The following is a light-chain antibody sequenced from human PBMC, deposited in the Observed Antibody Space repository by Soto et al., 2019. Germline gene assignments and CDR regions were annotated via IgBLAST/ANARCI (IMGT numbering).Light chain of an antibody. CDR1: QSFRGL. Sequence: EVVFTQSPVTLSLSPGERAPLSCRASQSFRGLLAWYQQKPGQAPRLLIHGASTRATGIPARFSGSGSGTEFTLTISRLQSEDFAVYYCQQYNNWPPWTFGQGTKVDI. CDR2: GAS. J-gene: IGKJ1*01. CDR3: QQYNNWPPWT. V-gene: IGKV3-15*01.